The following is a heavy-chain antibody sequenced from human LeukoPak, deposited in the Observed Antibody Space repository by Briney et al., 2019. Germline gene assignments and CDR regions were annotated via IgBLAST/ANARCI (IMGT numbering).Heavy chain of an antibody. CDR2: IYYSGST. CDR3: ARSGQDCTSTSCSAYYYYGMDV. J-gene: IGHJ6*02. V-gene: IGHV4-59*08. Sequence: PSETLSLTCTVSGASISTNYWSWIRQPPGKGLEWIGYIYYSGSTNYNPSLKSRVTISAETSKHQFSLKLSSVTAADTAVYFCARSGQDCTSTSCSAYYYYGMDVWGQGTTVTVSS. CDR1: GASISTNY. D-gene: IGHD2-2*01.